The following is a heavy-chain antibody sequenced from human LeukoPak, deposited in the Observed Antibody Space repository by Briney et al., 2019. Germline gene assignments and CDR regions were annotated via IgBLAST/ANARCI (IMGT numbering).Heavy chain of an antibody. J-gene: IGHJ4*02. D-gene: IGHD5-24*01. CDR2: IIPIFGTA. CDR1: GVTFSSYA. Sequence: WASVKVSCKASGVTFSSYAISWVRQAPGQGPEWMGGIIPIFGTANYAQKFQGRVTITADESTSTAYMELSSLRSEDTAVYYCARSRDGYNKIKPYYFDYWGQGTLVTVSS. V-gene: IGHV1-69*13. CDR3: ARSRDGYNKIKPYYFDY.